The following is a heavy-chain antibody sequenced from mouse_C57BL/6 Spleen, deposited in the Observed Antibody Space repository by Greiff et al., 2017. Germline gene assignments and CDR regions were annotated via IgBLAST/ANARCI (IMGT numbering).Heavy chain of an antibody. V-gene: IGHV3-6*01. D-gene: IGHD2-4*01. Sequence: EVQVVESGPGLVKPSQSLSLTCSVTGYSITSGYYWNWIRQFPGNKLEWMGYISYDGSNNYNPSLKNRISITRDTSKNQFFLKLNSVTTEDTATYYCARETEYDYDEGAMDYWGQGTSVTVSS. CDR2: ISYDGSN. CDR1: GYSITSGYY. CDR3: ARETEYDYDEGAMDY. J-gene: IGHJ4*01.